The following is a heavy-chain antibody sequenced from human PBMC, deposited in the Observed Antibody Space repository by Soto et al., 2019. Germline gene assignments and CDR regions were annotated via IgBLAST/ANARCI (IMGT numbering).Heavy chain of an antibody. CDR3: ARARSFGVVPFDY. CDR1: GDSVSSGGYY. V-gene: IGHV4-31*03. Sequence: SETLSLTFTVSGDSVSSGGYYWSWIRQLPGKGLEWIGYIYYSGSTLYNPSLKSRVTISADTSNNQVSLKVSSVTAADTAVYYCARARSFGVVPFDYWGHGTLVTVSS. D-gene: IGHD3-3*01. CDR2: IYYSGST. J-gene: IGHJ4*01.